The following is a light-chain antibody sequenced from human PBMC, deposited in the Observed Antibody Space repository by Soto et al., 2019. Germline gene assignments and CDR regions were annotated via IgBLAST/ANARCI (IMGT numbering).Light chain of an antibody. CDR1: QSVSSSY. Sequence: EIVMTQSPGTLSLSPGERATLSCRASQSVSSSYLAWYQQKPGQAPRLLIYGASIRATGIPARFSGSGSGTEFTHTISSLQSEEFAVYYCQHYNDWPPWTFGQGTKVDIK. CDR3: QHYNDWPPWT. J-gene: IGKJ1*01. V-gene: IGKV3-15*01. CDR2: GAS.